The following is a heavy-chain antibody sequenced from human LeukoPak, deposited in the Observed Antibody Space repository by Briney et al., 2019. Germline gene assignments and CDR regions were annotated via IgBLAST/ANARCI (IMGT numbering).Heavy chain of an antibody. CDR2: IIPILGIA. CDR1: GGTFSSYT. V-gene: IGHV1-69*02. D-gene: IGHD3-3*01. Sequence: SVKVSCKASGGTFSSYTISWVRQAPGQGLEWMGRIIPILGIANYAQKFQGRVTITADKSTSTAYMELSSLRSEDTAVYYCARGSAVDYDFWSGYSGGDFDYWGQGTLVTVSS. CDR3: ARGSAVDYDFWSGYSGGDFDY. J-gene: IGHJ4*02.